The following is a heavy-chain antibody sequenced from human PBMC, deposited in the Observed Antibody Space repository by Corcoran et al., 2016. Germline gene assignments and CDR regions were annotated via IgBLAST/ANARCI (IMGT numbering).Heavy chain of an antibody. CDR3: ARGFVVKKVHYYGMDV. D-gene: IGHD2-21*01. CDR1: GDSFSSNRSA. J-gene: IGHJ6*02. Sequence: QVHLQQSGPGLVKPSHTLSLTFAISGDSFSSNRSAWNWIRQSPSRGLEWRGRTYYRSKWYNDYAVSVKSRITINPDTSKNQFSLQLNSVTPEDTAVYYCARGFVVKKVHYYGMDVWGQGTTVTVSS. CDR2: TYYRSKWYN. V-gene: IGHV6-1*01.